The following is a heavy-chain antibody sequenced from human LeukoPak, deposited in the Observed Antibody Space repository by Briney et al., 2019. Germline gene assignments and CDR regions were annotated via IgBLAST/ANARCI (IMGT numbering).Heavy chain of an antibody. CDR3: VRGHNSFDL. CDR2: SRTKTDGYIT. Sequence: GGSLRLSCAVSGFIFSDHYLDWVRQPPGRGLEWVGRSRTKTDGYITQYAASVTGRFTISRDESKNSLYLHMNSLRSEDTAVYFCVRGHNSFDLWGQGTMVTVSS. J-gene: IGHJ3*01. CDR1: GFIFSDHY. V-gene: IGHV3-72*01. D-gene: IGHD1-20*01.